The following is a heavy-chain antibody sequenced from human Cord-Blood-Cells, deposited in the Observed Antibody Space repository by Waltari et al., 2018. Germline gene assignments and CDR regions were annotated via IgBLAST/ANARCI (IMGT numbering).Heavy chain of an antibody. D-gene: IGHD3-22*01. CDR3: ATGDSSELFFDY. CDR1: GYTLTELS. CDR2: FEPEEGEA. V-gene: IGHV1-24*01. J-gene: IGHJ4*02. Sequence: QVQLVQSGAEVKKPGASVKVSCKVSGYTLTELSMHWVRQAPGKGHEWMGGFEPEEGEAIDAQKFQGRVTMTEDTATDTAYMELRSLRSEDTAVYYFATGDSSELFFDYWGQGTLVTVSA.